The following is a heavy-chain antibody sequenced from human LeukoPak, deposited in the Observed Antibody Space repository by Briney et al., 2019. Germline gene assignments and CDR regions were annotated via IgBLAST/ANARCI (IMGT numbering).Heavy chain of an antibody. CDR2: IYYSGST. V-gene: IGHV4-59*01. Sequence: SETLSLTCTVSGGSISSYYWSWLRQPPGKGLEWFGYIYYSGSTYYNPSPRSRVTISVDTSKNQFSLKLSSVTAADTAVYYCARSSEGRYYYDSSGFSYYYYYMDVWGKGTTVTISS. CDR3: ARSSEGRYYYDSSGFSYYYYYMDV. CDR1: GGSISSYY. D-gene: IGHD3-22*01. J-gene: IGHJ6*03.